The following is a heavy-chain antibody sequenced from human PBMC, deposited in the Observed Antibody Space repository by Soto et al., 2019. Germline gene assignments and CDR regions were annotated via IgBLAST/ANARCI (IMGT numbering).Heavy chain of an antibody. V-gene: IGHV3-30-3*01. J-gene: IGHJ4*02. CDR1: GFTFSSYA. D-gene: IGHD3-10*01. CDR3: AREERISLAPHYYFDY. Sequence: PGGSLRLSCAASGFTFSSYAMHWVRQAPGKGLEWVAVISYDGSNKYYADSVKGRFTISRDNSKNTLYLQMNSLRAEDTAVYYCAREERISLAPHYYFDYWGQGTLVTVSS. CDR2: ISYDGSNK.